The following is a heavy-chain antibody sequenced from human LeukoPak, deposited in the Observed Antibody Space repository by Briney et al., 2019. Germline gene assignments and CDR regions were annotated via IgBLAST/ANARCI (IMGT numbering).Heavy chain of an antibody. CDR3: ARDRVDGDYFDY. Sequence: SETLSLTCTVSGGSISSYYWSWLRQPPGKGREGVGYIYYSGSTSYNPSLRSRFTISVDTSKNQFSLKLSSVTAADTAVYDCARDRVDGDYFDYWGQGTLVTVSS. D-gene: IGHD4-17*01. J-gene: IGHJ4*02. CDR2: IYYSGST. V-gene: IGHV4-59*01. CDR1: GGSISSYY.